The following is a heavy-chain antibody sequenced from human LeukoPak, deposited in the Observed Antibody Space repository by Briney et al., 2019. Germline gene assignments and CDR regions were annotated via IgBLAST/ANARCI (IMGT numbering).Heavy chain of an antibody. J-gene: IGHJ4*02. CDR2: INWNSGSI. D-gene: IGHD3-22*01. CDR3: ARDVYYYDSSGYYSEDY. V-gene: IGHV3-9*01. Sequence: GGSLRLSCVVSGFKFDDYAMHWVRQAPGRGLEWVASINWNSGSIGYGDSVKGRFTISRDNSKNTLYLQMNSLRAEDTAVYYCARDVYYYDSSGYYSEDYWGQGTLVTVSS. CDR1: GFKFDDYA.